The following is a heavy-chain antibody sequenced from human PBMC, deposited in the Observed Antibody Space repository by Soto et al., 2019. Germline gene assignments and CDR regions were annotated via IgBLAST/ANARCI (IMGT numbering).Heavy chain of an antibody. CDR3: ARPNXAYYYDSSGAGAFDI. V-gene: IGHV4-30-4*01. CDR2: IYYSGST. D-gene: IGHD3-22*01. CDR1: GGSISSGDYY. J-gene: IGHJ3*02. Sequence: PSETLSLTCTVSGGSISSGDYYWSWIRQPPGKGLEWIGYIYYSGSTYYNPSLKSRVTISVDPSKNQFSLKLSSVTAADTAVYYCARPNXAYYYDSSGAGAFDIWGQGTMVTVSS.